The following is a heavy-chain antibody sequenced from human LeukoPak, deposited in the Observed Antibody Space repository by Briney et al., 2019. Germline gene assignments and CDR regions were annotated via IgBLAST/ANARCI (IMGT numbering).Heavy chain of an antibody. D-gene: IGHD6-6*01. Sequence: SEXLSLTCTVSGGSISSYYWSWLRQPAGKGLEWIGRIYTSGSTNYNPSLKTRVTMSVDTSKNQFSLKLSSVTAADTAVYYCARDPEKPARPFGAFDYWGQGTLVTVSS. J-gene: IGHJ4*02. CDR2: IYTSGST. CDR3: ARDPEKPARPFGAFDY. V-gene: IGHV4-4*07. CDR1: GGSISSYY.